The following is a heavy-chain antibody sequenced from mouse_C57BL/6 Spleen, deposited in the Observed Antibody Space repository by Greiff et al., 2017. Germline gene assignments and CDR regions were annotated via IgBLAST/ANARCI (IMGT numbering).Heavy chain of an antibody. CDR1: GFSFNTYA. V-gene: IGHV10-1*01. J-gene: IGHJ1*03. Sequence: EVQGVESGGGLVQPKGSLKLSCAASGFSFNTYAMNWVRQAPGKGLEWVARIRSKSNNYATYYADSVKDRFTISRDDSESMLYLQMNNLKTEDTAMYYCVRQGNYYGSTTGYFDVWGTGTTVTVSS. CDR2: IRSKSNNYAT. CDR3: VRQGNYYGSTTGYFDV. D-gene: IGHD1-1*01.